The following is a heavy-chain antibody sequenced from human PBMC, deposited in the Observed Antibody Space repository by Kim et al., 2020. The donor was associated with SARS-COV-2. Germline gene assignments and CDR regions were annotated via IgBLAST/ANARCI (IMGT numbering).Heavy chain of an antibody. D-gene: IGHD3-22*01. Sequence: ASVKVSCKASGYTFTGYYMHWVRQAPGQGLEWMGWINPNSGGTNYAQKFQGRVTMTRDTSISTAYMELSRLRSDDTAVYYCARVPYYYDSSGSLAAFDIWGQGTMVTVSS. CDR3: ARVPYYYDSSGSLAAFDI. V-gene: IGHV1-2*02. CDR2: INPNSGGT. CDR1: GYTFTGYY. J-gene: IGHJ3*02.